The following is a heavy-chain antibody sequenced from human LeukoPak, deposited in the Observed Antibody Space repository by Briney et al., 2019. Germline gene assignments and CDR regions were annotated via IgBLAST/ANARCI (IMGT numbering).Heavy chain of an antibody. Sequence: GGSLRLSCAASGFTFDDYAMHWVRQAPGKGLEWVSGISWNSGSIGYADSVKGRFTISRDNAKNSLYLQMNSLRAEDTAVYYCARDGPWGQGTLVTVSS. CDR1: GFTFDDYA. CDR2: ISWNSGSI. J-gene: IGHJ5*02. V-gene: IGHV3-9*01. CDR3: ARDGP.